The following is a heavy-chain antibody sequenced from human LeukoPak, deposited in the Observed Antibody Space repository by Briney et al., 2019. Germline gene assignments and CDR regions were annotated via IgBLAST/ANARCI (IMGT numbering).Heavy chain of an antibody. CDR2: ISYDGSNK. CDR1: GFTFSSYG. J-gene: IGHJ3*02. CDR3: AKGLNYYGSGSYYFAGHDAFDI. Sequence: GGSLRLSCAASGFTFSSYGMHWVRQAPGKGLEWVAVISYDGSNKYYADSVKGRFTISRDNSKNTLYLQMNSLRAEDTAVYYCAKGLNYYGSGSYYFAGHDAFDIWGQGTMVTVSS. V-gene: IGHV3-30*18. D-gene: IGHD3-10*01.